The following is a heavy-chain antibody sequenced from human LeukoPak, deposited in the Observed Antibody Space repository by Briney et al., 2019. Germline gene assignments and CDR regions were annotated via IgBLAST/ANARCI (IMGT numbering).Heavy chain of an antibody. CDR3: ARRGYTVVVPAADVFDI. Sequence: SETLSLTCTVSGGSISSSSYYWGWIRQPPGKGLEWIGSIYYSGSTYYNPSLKSRVTISVDTSKNQFSLKLSSVTAADTAVYYCARRGYTVVVPAADVFDIWGQGTMVTVSS. J-gene: IGHJ3*02. CDR2: IYYSGST. CDR1: GGSISSSSYY. D-gene: IGHD2-2*01. V-gene: IGHV4-39*01.